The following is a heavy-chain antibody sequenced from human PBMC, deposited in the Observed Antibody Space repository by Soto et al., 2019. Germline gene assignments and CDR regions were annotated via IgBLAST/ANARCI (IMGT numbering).Heavy chain of an antibody. V-gene: IGHV4-34*01. Sequence: SETLSLTCAVYGGSFSGYYWTWIRQPPGKGLEWIGEINHSGSTNYNPSLKSRVTISVDTSKNQFSLKLRSVTAADTAVYYCARGDYGSGSPPSYFDYWGQGTLVTVSS. D-gene: IGHD3-10*01. CDR3: ARGDYGSGSPPSYFDY. J-gene: IGHJ4*02. CDR2: INHSGST. CDR1: GGSFSGYY.